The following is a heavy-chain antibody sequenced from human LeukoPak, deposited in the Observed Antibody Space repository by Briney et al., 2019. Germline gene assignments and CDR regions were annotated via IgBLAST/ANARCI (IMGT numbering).Heavy chain of an antibody. J-gene: IGHJ4*02. CDR2: VTHSSTYI. D-gene: IGHD3-9*01. CDR1: GFIFTTYT. Sequence: GGSLRLSCAASGFIFTTYTMNWVRQAPGKGLEWVSSVTHSSTYIFYAGSVKSRFTISRDNAKNSVYLQMNSLRAEDTAVYYCARGNDILTAWGQGTLVTVSS. CDR3: ARGNDILTA. V-gene: IGHV3-21*01.